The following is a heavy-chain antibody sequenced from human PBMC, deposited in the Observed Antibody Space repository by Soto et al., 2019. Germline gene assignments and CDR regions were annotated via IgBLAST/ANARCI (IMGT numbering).Heavy chain of an antibody. D-gene: IGHD3-22*01. J-gene: IGHJ4*02. Sequence: GASVKVSCKASGYTFTSYAMHWVRQAPGQRLEWMGWINAGNSDTKYSQKFQGRVTITRDTSASTAYMELTSLRSEDTAVYYCARSSGYYYVGYWGQGTLVTVSS. CDR1: GYTFTSYA. V-gene: IGHV1-3*01. CDR3: ARSSGYYYVGY. CDR2: INAGNSDT.